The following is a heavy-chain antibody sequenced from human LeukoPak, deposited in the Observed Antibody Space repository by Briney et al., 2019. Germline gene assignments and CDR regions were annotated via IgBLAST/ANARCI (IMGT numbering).Heavy chain of an antibody. CDR1: GFTFSGSA. CDR3: TRDYGFLFVY. V-gene: IGHV3-73*01. Sequence: SLPLPYAASGFTFSGSALHWVRQASGKGLEWVGRIRSKANSYAKSSPASAKGRITISRDDSKNTAYLQMNSLKTEDTAVYYCTRDYGFLFVYWGQGNMVTVSS. J-gene: IGHJ4*02. CDR2: IRSKANSYAK. D-gene: IGHD4-17*01.